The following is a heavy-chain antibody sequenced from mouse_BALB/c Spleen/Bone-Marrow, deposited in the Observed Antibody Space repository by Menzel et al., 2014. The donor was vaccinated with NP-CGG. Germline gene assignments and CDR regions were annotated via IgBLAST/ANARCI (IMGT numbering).Heavy chain of an antibody. J-gene: IGHJ4*01. CDR3: ARPTPRYFAMDY. D-gene: IGHD6-1*01. CDR2: IWAGGST. V-gene: IGHV2-9*02. Sequence: QVQLQQPGPGLVAPSQSLSITRTVSGFSLTGYGVHWVRQPPGKGLEWLGVIWAGGSTNYNSALMSRLSISKDNSKSQVFLKMNSLQTDDTAMYYCARPTPRYFAMDYWGQGTSVTVSS. CDR1: GFSLTGYG.